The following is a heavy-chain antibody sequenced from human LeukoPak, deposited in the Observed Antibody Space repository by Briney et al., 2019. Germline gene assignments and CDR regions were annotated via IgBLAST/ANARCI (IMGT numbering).Heavy chain of an antibody. V-gene: IGHV1-2*02. J-gene: IGHJ5*02. CDR1: GYTFTGYY. Sequence: GASVKVSCKASGYTFTGYYMHWARHAPGQGLEWMGWINPNSGGTNYAQKFQGRVTITTDTSISTVYMELLRLTSDGTAVYYGSRGPKEGWNYVGFDPWGQGTLVTVSP. CDR3: SRGPKEGWNYVGFDP. D-gene: IGHD1-7*01. CDR2: INPNSGGT.